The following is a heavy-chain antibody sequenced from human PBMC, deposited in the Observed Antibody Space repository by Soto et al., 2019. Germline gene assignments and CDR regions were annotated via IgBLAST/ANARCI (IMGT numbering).Heavy chain of an antibody. Sequence: LRLSCAASGFTFSSYEMNWVRQAPGKGLEWVSYISSSGSTIYYADSVKGRFTISRDNAKNSLYLQMNSLRAEDTAVYYCARETTYYYDSSGLDYWGQGTLVTVSS. CDR2: ISSSGSTI. CDR1: GFTFSSYE. J-gene: IGHJ4*02. D-gene: IGHD3-22*01. CDR3: ARETTYYYDSSGLDY. V-gene: IGHV3-48*03.